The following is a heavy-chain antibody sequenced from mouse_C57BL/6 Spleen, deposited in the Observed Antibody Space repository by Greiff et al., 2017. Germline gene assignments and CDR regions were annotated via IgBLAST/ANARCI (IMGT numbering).Heavy chain of an antibody. J-gene: IGHJ4*01. CDR3: TKRDDGYWDYARDY. D-gene: IGHD2-3*01. V-gene: IGHV14-1*01. Sequence: VQLQQSGAELVRPGASVKLSCTASGFNIKDYYMHWVKQRPEQGLEWIGRIDPEDGDTEYAPKFQGKATMTADTSSNTAYLQLSSLTSEETAVDYGTKRDDGYWDYARDYWGQGTSVTVSS. CDR1: GFNIKDYY. CDR2: IDPEDGDT.